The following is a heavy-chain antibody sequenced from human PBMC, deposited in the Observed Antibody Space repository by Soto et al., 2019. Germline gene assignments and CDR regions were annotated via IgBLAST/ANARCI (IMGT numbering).Heavy chain of an antibody. CDR2: IDKVGTDS. D-gene: IGHD3-10*01. CDR3: ARGWFGPDV. V-gene: IGHV3-74*01. J-gene: IGHJ6*03. CDR1: KFTFSGRS. Sequence: EVQLVESGGGLVQPGGSLRLSCAAPKFTFSGRSVHWVRQAPGKGLVWVSGIDKVGTDSTYADSVKGRFTSSRDNAKNTVYLQMNSLRVEDTAVYYCARGWFGPDVWGKGTTVTVSS.